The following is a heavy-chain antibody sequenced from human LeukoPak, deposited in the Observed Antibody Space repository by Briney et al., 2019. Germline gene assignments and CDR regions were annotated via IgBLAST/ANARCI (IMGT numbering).Heavy chain of an antibody. Sequence: PGGSLRLSCAASGFTFDDYAMHWVRQAPGKGLEWVSGISWNSGSIGYADSVKGRFTISRDNAKNSLYLQMNSLRAEDTALYYCAKDMGGYYDSSGYSDYWGQGTLVTVSS. CDR1: GFTFDDYA. J-gene: IGHJ4*02. V-gene: IGHV3-9*01. CDR2: ISWNSGSI. D-gene: IGHD3-22*01. CDR3: AKDMGGYYDSSGYSDY.